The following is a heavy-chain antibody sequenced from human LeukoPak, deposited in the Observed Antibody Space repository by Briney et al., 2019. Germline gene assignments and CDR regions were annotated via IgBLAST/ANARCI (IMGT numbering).Heavy chain of an antibody. CDR1: RFTFSSYA. CDR2: ISGSGGST. V-gene: IGHV3-23*01. Sequence: GGSLRLSCAASRFTFSSYAMSWVRQAPGKGLEWVSAISGSGGSTYYADSVKGRFTISRDNSKNTLYLQMNSLRAEDTAVYYCAKETYYDSSGYYYPGAFDIWGQGTMVTVSS. CDR3: AKETYYDSSGYYYPGAFDI. D-gene: IGHD3-22*01. J-gene: IGHJ3*02.